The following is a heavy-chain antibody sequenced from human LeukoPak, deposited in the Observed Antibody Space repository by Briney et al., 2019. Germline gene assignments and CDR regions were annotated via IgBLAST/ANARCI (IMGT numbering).Heavy chain of an antibody. V-gene: IGHV4-34*01. Sequence: SETLSLTCAVYGGSFSGYYWSWIRQPPGKGLEWIGEINHSGSTNYSPSLKSRVTMSVDTSKNQFSLKLSSVTAADTAVYYCARDRYYYDSSARYFDYWGQGTLVTVSS. J-gene: IGHJ4*02. CDR1: GGSFSGYY. CDR2: INHSGST. CDR3: ARDRYYYDSSARYFDY. D-gene: IGHD3-22*01.